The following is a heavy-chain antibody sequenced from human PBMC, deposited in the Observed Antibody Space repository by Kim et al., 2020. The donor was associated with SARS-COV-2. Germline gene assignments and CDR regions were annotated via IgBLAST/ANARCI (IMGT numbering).Heavy chain of an antibody. V-gene: IGHV3-9*01. J-gene: IGHJ3*01. CDR2: VKWESGRL. CDR1: GSTFGDHP. D-gene: IGHD2-15*01. CDR3: LEGRVVTSAFGF. Sequence: GGSLRLSCSASGSTFGDHPMHWVRQRPGKGLEWVAAVKWESGRLVDANSVKGRFTTSPDNGKNSFCSQMNRLMVMETAFSYCLEGRVVTSAFGFLVQGT.